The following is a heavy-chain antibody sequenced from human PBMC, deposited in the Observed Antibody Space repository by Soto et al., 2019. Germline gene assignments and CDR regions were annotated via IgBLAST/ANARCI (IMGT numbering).Heavy chain of an antibody. Sequence: PSETLSLTCAVCGDSVTSNVWWSWVRQPPGKRLEWIGEAYHNGITDYNPTLKSRVTMPVDTSKNEFSMKLTSLTAADTAIYSCARGAAVPGESDRFDYWGQGTLVTVSS. CDR1: GDSVTSNVW. J-gene: IGHJ4*02. CDR3: ARGAAVPGESDRFDY. CDR2: AYHNGIT. D-gene: IGHD6-19*01. V-gene: IGHV4-4*02.